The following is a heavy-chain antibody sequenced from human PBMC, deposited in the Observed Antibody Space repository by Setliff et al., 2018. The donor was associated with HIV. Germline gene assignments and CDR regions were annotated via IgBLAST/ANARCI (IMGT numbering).Heavy chain of an antibody. V-gene: IGHV1-46*02. CDR2: VSPFDDGT. Sequence: ASVKVSCKTFGYYFNIDYMHWVRQAPGQGLEWMAMVSPFDDGTNYAQKFQGRVTMTRDTSTSTVYMELRSLRSEDSAVYYCVSTSSTKTLPDAFDIWGQGTMVTVSS. CDR3: VSTSSTKTLPDAFDI. CDR1: GYYFNIDY. D-gene: IGHD2-2*01. J-gene: IGHJ3*02.